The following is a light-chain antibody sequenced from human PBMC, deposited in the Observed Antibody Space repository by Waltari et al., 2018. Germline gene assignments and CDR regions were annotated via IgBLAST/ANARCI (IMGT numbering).Light chain of an antibody. CDR2: EAS. J-gene: IGKJ1*01. CDR3: QQHSSNPWT. CDR1: QDINVY. Sequence: DIQMTQSPSSLSASVGDRVTITCRASQDINVYVAWYQQKPGKAPKLLIYEASTVQSGVPSRFSGSGSGTDFILTISSLQPEDFATYYCQQHSSNPWTFGQGTKVEIK. V-gene: IGKV1-16*01.